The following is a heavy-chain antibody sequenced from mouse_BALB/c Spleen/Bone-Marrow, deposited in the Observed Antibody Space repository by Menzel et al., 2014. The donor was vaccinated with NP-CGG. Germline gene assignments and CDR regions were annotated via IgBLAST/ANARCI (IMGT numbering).Heavy chain of an antibody. Sequence: EVQRVESGGGLVQPGGSLRLSCATSGFTFTDYYMNWVRLPPGKALEWLGFIRNKANGYTTEYSASVKGRFTISRDNSLNILYLQMNTLRAEDSATYYCARDKGRVFFDYWGQGTTLTVSS. CDR1: GFTFTDYY. CDR2: IRNKANGYTT. CDR3: ARDKGRVFFDY. J-gene: IGHJ2*01. V-gene: IGHV7-3*02.